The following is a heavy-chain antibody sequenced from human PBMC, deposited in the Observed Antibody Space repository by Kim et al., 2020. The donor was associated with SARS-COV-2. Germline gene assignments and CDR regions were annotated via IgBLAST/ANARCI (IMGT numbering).Heavy chain of an antibody. D-gene: IGHD6-19*01. V-gene: IGHV3-33*01. Sequence: GGSLRLSCAASGFTFSSYGMHWVRQAPGKGLEWAAVIWHDGSNIYYADSVKGRFTISRDNSKNTLYLQMNSLRAEDTAVYYCARDLSDSSGWQLDAFDIWGQGTMVTVSS. CDR3: ARDLSDSSGWQLDAFDI. CDR2: IWHDGSNI. CDR1: GFTFSSYG. J-gene: IGHJ3*02.